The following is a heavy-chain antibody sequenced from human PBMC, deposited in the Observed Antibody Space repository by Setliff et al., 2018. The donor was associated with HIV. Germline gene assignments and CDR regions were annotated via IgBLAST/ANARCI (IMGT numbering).Heavy chain of an antibody. J-gene: IGHJ3*02. V-gene: IGHV4-39*01. CDR3: ARLLQGGNYAFDI. D-gene: IGHD2-21*02. Sequence: SETLSLTCNVSGDPIGTGTHYWAWIRQPPGKGLEWIGSLYGHSSTYYTKSLRGRVTISADTSKNQFSLRLNSVTAADTAIYYCARLLQGGNYAFDIWGQGTMVTVSS. CDR1: GDPIGTGTHY. CDR2: LYGHSST.